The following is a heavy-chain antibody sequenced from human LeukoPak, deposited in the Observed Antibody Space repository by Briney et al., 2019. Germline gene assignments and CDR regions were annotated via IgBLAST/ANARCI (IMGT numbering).Heavy chain of an antibody. J-gene: IGHJ4*02. CDR3: ATDLGYCSGGSCYPDYYFDY. D-gene: IGHD2-15*01. V-gene: IGHV1-18*01. CDR1: GYTFTSYG. Sequence: GASVKVSCKASGYTFTSYGISWVRQAPGQGLEWMGWISAYNGNPNYAQQLQGRVTMTADTSTSSGYMELRSLRSDDTAVYYCATDLGYCSGGSCYPDYYFDYWGQGTLVTVSS. CDR2: ISAYNGNP.